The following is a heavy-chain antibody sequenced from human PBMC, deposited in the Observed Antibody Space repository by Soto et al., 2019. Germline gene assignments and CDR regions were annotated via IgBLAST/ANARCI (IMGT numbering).Heavy chain of an antibody. CDR3: VLRGTATVAFDI. V-gene: IGHV3-48*01. Sequence: GGSLRLSCAASGFTFSNYGMNWVRQAPGKGLEWVSYITSSSSTVYYADSVKGRFTISRDNAKNSLYLQMNIPRAEDTAVYYCVLRGTATVAFDIWGQGTMVTVSS. D-gene: IGHD1-7*01. CDR1: GFTFSNYG. J-gene: IGHJ3*02. CDR2: ITSSSSTV.